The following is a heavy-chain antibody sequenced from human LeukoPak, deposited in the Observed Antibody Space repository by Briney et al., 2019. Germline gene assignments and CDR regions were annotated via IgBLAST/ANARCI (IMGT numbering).Heavy chain of an antibody. V-gene: IGHV4-39*07. CDR1: GGSISSSSYY. Sequence: SETLSLTCTVSGGSISSSSYYWGWIRQPPGKGLEWIGSIYYSGSTYYNPSLKSRVTISVDTSKNQFSLKLSSVTAADTAVYYCARRRAYSGSLFDYWGQGTLVTVSS. CDR2: IYYSGST. J-gene: IGHJ4*02. CDR3: ARRRAYSGSLFDY. D-gene: IGHD1-26*01.